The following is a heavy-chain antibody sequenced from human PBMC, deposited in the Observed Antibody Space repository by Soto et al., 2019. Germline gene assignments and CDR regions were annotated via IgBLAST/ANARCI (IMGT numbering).Heavy chain of an antibody. V-gene: IGHV4-59*08. CDR3: ARHNPYSPHDY. CDR2: IYYSGST. J-gene: IGHJ4*02. D-gene: IGHD6-13*01. Sequence: QVQLQESGPGLVKPSETLSLTCTVSGGSISSYYWSWIRQPPGKGLEWIGYIYYSGSTNYNPSFKSRVTISVDTAKNQFSLRLSSVTAADTAVYYCARHNPYSPHDYWGQGTLVTVSS. CDR1: GGSISSYY.